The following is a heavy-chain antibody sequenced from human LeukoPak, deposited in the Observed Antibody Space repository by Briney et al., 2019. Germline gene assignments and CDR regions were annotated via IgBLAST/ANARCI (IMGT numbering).Heavy chain of an antibody. CDR2: IYYSGTT. D-gene: IGHD1-26*01. J-gene: IGHJ3*02. V-gene: IGHV4-39*01. CDR3: ARRVDSGSYRDAFDI. CDR1: GGSISSSDYY. Sequence: PSETLSLTCTVSGGSISSSDYYWAWIRQPPGKGLEWIGSIYYSGTTYHNPPLKSRVTISVDTSMNQFSLTLSSVTAADTAVYYCARRVDSGSYRDAFDIWGQGTMVTVSS.